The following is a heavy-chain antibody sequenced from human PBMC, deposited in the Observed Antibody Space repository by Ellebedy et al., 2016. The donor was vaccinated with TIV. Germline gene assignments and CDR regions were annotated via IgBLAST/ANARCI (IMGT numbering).Heavy chain of an antibody. D-gene: IGHD5-24*01. CDR3: AREKDGYNCFDY. CDR2: ITSSSSYI. Sequence: GGSLRLSXAASGFTFSTYTMNWVRQAPGKGLEWVSSITSSSSYIYYADSLRGRFTISRANAKNSLYLQMNSLSPEDTAVYYCAREKDGYNCFDYWGQGTRVTVSS. V-gene: IGHV3-21*01. CDR1: GFTFSTYT. J-gene: IGHJ4*02.